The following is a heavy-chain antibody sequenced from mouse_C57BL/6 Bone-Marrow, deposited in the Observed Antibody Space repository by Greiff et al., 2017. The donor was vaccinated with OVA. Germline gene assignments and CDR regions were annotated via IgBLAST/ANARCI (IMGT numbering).Heavy chain of an antibody. V-gene: IGHV1-22*01. CDR3: ARFPDYYGSSLAWFAY. J-gene: IGHJ3*01. Sequence: VQLQQSGPELVKPGASVKMSCKASGYTFTDYNMHWVKQSHGKSLEWIGYINPNNGGTSYNQKFKGKATLTVNKSSSTAYMELRSLTSEDSAVYYCARFPDYYGSSLAWFAYWGQGTLVTVSA. D-gene: IGHD1-1*01. CDR1: GYTFTDYN. CDR2: INPNNGGT.